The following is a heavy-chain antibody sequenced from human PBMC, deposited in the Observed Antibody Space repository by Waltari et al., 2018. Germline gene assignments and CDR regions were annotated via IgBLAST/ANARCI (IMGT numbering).Heavy chain of an antibody. V-gene: IGHV4-34*01. CDR1: GGSFRGYY. CDR3: VGSAKSFLYSFDY. CDR2: INHSGST. J-gene: IGHJ4*02. Sequence: QVQLQQWGAGLLKPSETLSLTCAVYGGSFRGYYWSWIRQPPGKGLEWIGEINHSGSTNYNPSLKSRVTISVDTSKNQFSLKLSSVTAADTAVYYCVGSAKSFLYSFDYWGQGTLVTVSS. D-gene: IGHD1-26*01.